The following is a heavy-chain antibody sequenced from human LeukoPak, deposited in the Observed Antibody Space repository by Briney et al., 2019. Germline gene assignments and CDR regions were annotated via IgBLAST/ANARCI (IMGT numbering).Heavy chain of an antibody. CDR3: ARDLEAAAALDY. CDR1: GYTFTDYY. Sequence: ASVKVSCKTSGYTFTDYYLHWVRQAPGQGLEWMGWIHPNSGGINYAQNFQGRVSMTRDTPISTAYMELSRLRSGDTAVYYCARDLEAAAALDYWGQGTLVTVSS. V-gene: IGHV1-2*02. D-gene: IGHD6-13*01. CDR2: IHPNSGGI. J-gene: IGHJ4*02.